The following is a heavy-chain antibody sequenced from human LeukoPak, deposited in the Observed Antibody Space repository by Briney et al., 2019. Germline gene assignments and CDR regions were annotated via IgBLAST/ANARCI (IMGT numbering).Heavy chain of an antibody. J-gene: IGHJ4*02. V-gene: IGHV3-30-3*01. CDR1: GFTFSSYA. Sequence: PGGSLRLSCAASGFTFSSYAMHWVRQAPGKGLEWVAVISYDGSNKYYADSVEGRFTISRDNSKNTLYLQMNSLRAEDTAVYYCARATMVRGVPNDYWGQGTLVTVSS. D-gene: IGHD3-10*01. CDR2: ISYDGSNK. CDR3: ARATMVRGVPNDY.